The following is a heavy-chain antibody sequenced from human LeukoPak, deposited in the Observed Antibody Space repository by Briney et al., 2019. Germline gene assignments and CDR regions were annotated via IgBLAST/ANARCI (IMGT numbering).Heavy chain of an antibody. CDR2: ISSSSGTI. V-gene: IGHV3-48*01. Sequence: GGSLRLSCAASGFDVSSHHMVWVRQAPGKGLEWVSYISSSSGTIYYADSVKGRFTISRDNAKNSLYLQMNSLRAEDTAVYYCAREVDFQHWGQGTLVTVSS. CDR3: AREVDFQH. CDR1: GFDVSSHH. D-gene: IGHD2-15*01. J-gene: IGHJ1*01.